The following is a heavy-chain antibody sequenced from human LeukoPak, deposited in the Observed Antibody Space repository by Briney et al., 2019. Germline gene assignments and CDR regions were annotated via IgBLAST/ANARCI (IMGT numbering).Heavy chain of an antibody. Sequence: SETLSLTCTVSGGSISSYYWSWIRQPPGKGLEWIGYIYYSGSTNYNPSLKSRVTISVDTSKNQFSLKLSSVTAADTAVYYCARGSGEYYDFWSGYYKSWFDPWGQGTLVTVSS. D-gene: IGHD3-3*01. V-gene: IGHV4-59*01. J-gene: IGHJ5*02. CDR3: ARGSGEYYDFWSGYYKSWFDP. CDR2: IYYSGST. CDR1: GGSISSYY.